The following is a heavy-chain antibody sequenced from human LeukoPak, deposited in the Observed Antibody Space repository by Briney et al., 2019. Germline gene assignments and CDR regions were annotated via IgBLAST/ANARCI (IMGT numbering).Heavy chain of an antibody. CDR3: ARVIYSGWQGELSD. CDR2: VRGDGDNT. V-gene: IGHV3-23*01. D-gene: IGHD6-19*01. Sequence: GGSLRLSCAASGFTFSSSAMTWVRQAPGKGLEWVATVRGDGDNTDYADSVKGRFTISRDNAKNTLYLQMNSLRAEDTAVYYCARVIYSGWQGELSDWGQGTLVTVSS. CDR1: GFTFSSSA. J-gene: IGHJ4*02.